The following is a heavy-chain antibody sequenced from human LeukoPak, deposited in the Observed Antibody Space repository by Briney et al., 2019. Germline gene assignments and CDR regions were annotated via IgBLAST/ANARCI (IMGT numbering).Heavy chain of an antibody. J-gene: IGHJ4*02. Sequence: GRSLRLSCAASGFTFSSYAMHWVRQAPGKGPEWVAVISYDGCNKYYADSVKGRFTISRDNSKNTLYLQMNSLRAEDTAVYYCARDYTPYYFDYWGQGTLVTVSS. CDR2: ISYDGCNK. CDR3: ARDYTPYYFDY. V-gene: IGHV3-30-3*01. CDR1: GFTFSSYA.